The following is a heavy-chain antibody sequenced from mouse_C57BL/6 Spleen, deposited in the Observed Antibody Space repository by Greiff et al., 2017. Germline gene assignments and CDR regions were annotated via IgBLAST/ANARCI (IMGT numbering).Heavy chain of an antibody. CDR1: GSNIKDDY. D-gene: IGHD2-14*01. J-gene: IGHJ2*01. CDR2: IDPANGDT. CDR3: SSEVGYDFDY. Sequence: VQLQQSGAELVRPGASVKLSCTASGSNIKDDYMHWVKQRPEQGLEWIGWIDPANGDTDYAPKFQGTATIPADTSSNTAYLQLSSLTSEDTAVYYCSSEVGYDFDYWGQGTTLTVSS. V-gene: IGHV14-4*01.